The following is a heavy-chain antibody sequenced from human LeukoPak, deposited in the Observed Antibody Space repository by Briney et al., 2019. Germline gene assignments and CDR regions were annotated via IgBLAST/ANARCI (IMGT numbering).Heavy chain of an antibody. V-gene: IGHV4-59*02. CDR3: ASGRDGYNYTPLYYGMDV. Sequence: SETLSLTCTVSGGSVSSYYWSWLRQPPGKGLEWIGYIYYSGSTNYNPSLKSRVTISVDTSKNQFSLKLSSVTAADTAVYYCASGRDGYNYTPLYYGMDVWGQGTTVTVSS. CDR1: GGSVSSYY. D-gene: IGHD5-24*01. CDR2: IYYSGST. J-gene: IGHJ6*02.